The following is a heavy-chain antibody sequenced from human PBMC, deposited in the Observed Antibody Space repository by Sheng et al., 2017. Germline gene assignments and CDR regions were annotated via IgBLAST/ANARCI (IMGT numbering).Heavy chain of an antibody. Sequence: QVQLVQSGADVKRPGSSVKVSCQASGYTFSNYGISWVRQAPGQGLQWMGWISAYTGNTNYVREFQGRVTMTTDTSTNTAYMELRSLTSNDTAVYFCARVGGEWNGYGDSWGQGTLVIVSS. V-gene: IGHV1-18*01. D-gene: IGHD5-12*01. J-gene: IGHJ4*02. CDR1: GYTFSNYG. CDR3: ARVGGEWNGYGDS. CDR2: ISAYTGNT.